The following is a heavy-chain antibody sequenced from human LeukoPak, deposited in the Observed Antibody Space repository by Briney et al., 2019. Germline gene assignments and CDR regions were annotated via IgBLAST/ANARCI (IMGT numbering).Heavy chain of an antibody. CDR2: IYPSGTT. D-gene: IGHD2-15*01. V-gene: IGHV4-4*07. CDR3: ARDVCTGATCNSGAMFDY. J-gene: IGHJ4*02. Sequence: PSETLSLTCTVSGGSIRGIVWSCIRQPAGKGLEWIGRIYPSGTTNYSPSLKSRVTMSVDTSKKHFSLRLSSVTAADTAVYYCARDVCTGATCNSGAMFDYWGQGTLVTVSS. CDR1: GGSIRGIV.